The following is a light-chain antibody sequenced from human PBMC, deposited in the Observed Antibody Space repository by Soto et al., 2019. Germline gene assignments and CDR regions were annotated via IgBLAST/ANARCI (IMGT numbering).Light chain of an antibody. V-gene: IGLV2-14*01. CDR2: EVS. CDR1: SGDVDAFDY. Sequence: QSVLTQPASVSGSPGQSITISCTGTSGDVDAFDYVSWYQQHPGKAPKIMIFEVSDRPSGVSDRFSGSKSGSTASLTISGLQAEDEADYFCTSFTSSSTQVFGTGTKVTVL. J-gene: IGLJ1*01. CDR3: TSFTSSSTQV.